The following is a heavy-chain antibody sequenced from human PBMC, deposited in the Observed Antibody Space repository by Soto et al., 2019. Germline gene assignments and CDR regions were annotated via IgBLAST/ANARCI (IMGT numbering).Heavy chain of an antibody. CDR3: ARGGSDYDSSGYYGGAFDI. J-gene: IGHJ3*02. D-gene: IGHD3-22*01. CDR1: GGTFSSYA. V-gene: IGHV1-69*01. CDR2: TIPIFGTA. Sequence: QVQLVQSGAEVKKPGSSVKVSCKASGGTFSSYAISWVRQAPGQGLEWMGGTIPIFGTANYAQKFQGRVTITADESTSTAYMELSSLRSEDTAVYYCARGGSDYDSSGYYGGAFDIWGQGTMVTVSS.